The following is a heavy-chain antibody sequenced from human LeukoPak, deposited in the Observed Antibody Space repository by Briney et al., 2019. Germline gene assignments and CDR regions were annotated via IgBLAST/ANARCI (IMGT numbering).Heavy chain of an antibody. J-gene: IGHJ4*02. CDR2: IKSKTDGGTT. D-gene: IGHD3-22*01. CDR3: STTYYYDSSEGY. V-gene: IGHV3-15*07. CDR1: GFTFSNAW. Sequence: GGSLRPSCAASGFTFSNAWMNWVRQAPGKGLEWVGRIKSKTDGGTTDYAAPVKGRFTISRDDSKNTLYLQMNSLKTEDTAVYYCSTTYYYDSSEGYWGQGTLVTVSS.